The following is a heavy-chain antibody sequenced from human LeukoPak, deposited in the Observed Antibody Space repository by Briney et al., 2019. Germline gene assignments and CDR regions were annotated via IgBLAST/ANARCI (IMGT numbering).Heavy chain of an antibody. D-gene: IGHD3-3*01. CDR2: IYPADSDT. CDR1: GYRFTSYW. V-gene: IGHV5-51*01. J-gene: IGHJ4*02. Sequence: GESLKISWKGSGYRFTSYWSGWVRQMPGKGLGWIGIIYPADSDTRYSPSFQGHVTISADKSISTAYLQWSSLKASDTAMYYCARHNRGAIFGVAPFWYWGQGTLVTVPS. CDR3: ARHNRGAIFGVAPFWY.